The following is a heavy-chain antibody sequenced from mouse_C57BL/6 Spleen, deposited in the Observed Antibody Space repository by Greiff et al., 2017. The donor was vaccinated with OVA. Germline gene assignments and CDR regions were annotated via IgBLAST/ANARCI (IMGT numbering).Heavy chain of an antibody. CDR1: GYTFTDYE. CDR3: TPNVGFAY. V-gene: IGHV1-15*01. J-gene: IGHJ3*01. CDR2: IDPETGGT. D-gene: IGHD4-1*01. Sequence: VQLQQSGAELVRPGASVTLSCKASGYTFTDYEMHWVKQTPVHGLEWIGAIDPETGGTSYNQKFKGKAILTADKSSSTAYMELRSLTSEDSAVYYCTPNVGFAYWGQGTLVTVSA.